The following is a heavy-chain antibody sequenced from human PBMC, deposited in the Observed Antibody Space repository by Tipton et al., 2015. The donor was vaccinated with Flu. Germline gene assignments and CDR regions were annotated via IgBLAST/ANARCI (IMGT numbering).Heavy chain of an antibody. J-gene: IGHJ4*02. V-gene: IGHV4-38-2*01. CDR2: IYHNGDI. D-gene: IGHD2/OR15-2a*01. CDR1: GYSISRGYY. CDR3: ARAEIGDFDY. Sequence: TLSLTCAVSGYSISRGYYWGWIRQPPGKGLEWIGSIYHNGDIHFNPSPKSRVSISVDTSNNRFSLNLISVTAADTAVYYCARAEIGDFDYWGQGTLVTVSS.